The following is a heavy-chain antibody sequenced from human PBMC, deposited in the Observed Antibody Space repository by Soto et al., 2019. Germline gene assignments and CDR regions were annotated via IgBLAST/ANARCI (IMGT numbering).Heavy chain of an antibody. Sequence: QVQLQESGPGLVKPSGTLSLTCAVSGDSVRSSNWWTWVRQSPGKGLAWIGEIYHLGGTNYNPSLKSRVTISVDMAKNQVSLKLSSVTAADTAVYYCATMKKPRGYYYGLNVWGQGTTVTVSS. V-gene: IGHV4-4*02. CDR2: IYHLGGT. J-gene: IGHJ6*02. CDR3: ATMKKPRGYYYGLNV. CDR1: GDSVRSSNW.